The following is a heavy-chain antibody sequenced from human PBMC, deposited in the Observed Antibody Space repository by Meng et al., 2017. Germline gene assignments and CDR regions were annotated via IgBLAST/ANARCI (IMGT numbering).Heavy chain of an antibody. Sequence: QGELVQSGAEVKKAGASVKVSCKTSGFTLTKYFMHWVRQAPGQGLEWMGAIYPTGGGTRYAQQFQGRFTTTRDTSTSTVYMELSSLRSDDTAVYYCARDLKDAFDIWGQGTMVTVSS. CDR3: ARDLKDAFDI. CDR2: IYPTGGGT. J-gene: IGHJ3*02. V-gene: IGHV1-46*01. CDR1: GFTLTKYF.